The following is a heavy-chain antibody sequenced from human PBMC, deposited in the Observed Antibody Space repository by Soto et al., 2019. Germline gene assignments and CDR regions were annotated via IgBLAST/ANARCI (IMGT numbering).Heavy chain of an antibody. CDR3: ARGGSGYTWFNEF. CDR1: GGLFSSYP. D-gene: IGHD3-22*01. J-gene: IGHJ4*02. CDR2: IIPVVQTA. V-gene: IGHV1-69*01. Sequence: QEQLVQSGAEGKKPGSSVKVSCKASGGLFSSYPISWVRQVPGQGLEWMGGIIPVVQTAYYTQRFQGRVTITADESTNTAYMELSSLRSEDTAIYYCARGGSGYTWFNEFWGQGTLVTVSS.